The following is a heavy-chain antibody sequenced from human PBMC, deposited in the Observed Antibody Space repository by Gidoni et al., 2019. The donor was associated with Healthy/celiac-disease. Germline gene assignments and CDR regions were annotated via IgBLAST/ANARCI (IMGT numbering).Heavy chain of an antibody. CDR3: AKDLAVAGTRSAFDY. Sequence: VQLVESGGGLVQPGRSLRHSCAASGFTFADYAMHWVRQAPGKGLEWVSGSSWNSGSIGYADSVKGRFTISRDNAKNSLYLQMNSLRAEDTALYYCAKDLAVAGTRSAFDYWGQGTLVTVSS. CDR2: SSWNSGSI. J-gene: IGHJ4*02. CDR1: GFTFADYA. V-gene: IGHV3-9*01. D-gene: IGHD6-19*01.